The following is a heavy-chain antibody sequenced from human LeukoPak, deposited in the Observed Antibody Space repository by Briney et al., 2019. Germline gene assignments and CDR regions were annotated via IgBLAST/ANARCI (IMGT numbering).Heavy chain of an antibody. CDR1: GFTFSSYS. V-gene: IGHV3-21*01. CDR2: ISSSSSYI. CDR3: ARISVAYCGGDCYSGFDP. J-gene: IGHJ5*02. Sequence: PGGSLRLSCAASGFTFSSYSMNWVRQAPGKGLEWVSSISSSSSYIYYADSVKGRFTISRDNAKNSLYLQMNSLRAEDTAVYYCARISVAYCGGDCYSGFDPWGQGTLVTVSS. D-gene: IGHD2-21*02.